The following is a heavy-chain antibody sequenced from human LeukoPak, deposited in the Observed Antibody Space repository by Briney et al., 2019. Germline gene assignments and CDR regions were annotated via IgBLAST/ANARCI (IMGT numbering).Heavy chain of an antibody. CDR1: GFTFNSYG. Sequence: PGGSLRLSCAASGFTFNSYGMHWVRQAPGKGLEWVAFIRYDGSDKYYADSVKGRLTISRDNSKNTLYLQMSSLRAEDTAVYYCAKGSYYCSSSSCPQYYYYMDVWGKGTTATVSS. J-gene: IGHJ6*03. V-gene: IGHV3-30*02. CDR2: IRYDGSDK. D-gene: IGHD2-2*01. CDR3: AKGSYYCSSSSCPQYYYYMDV.